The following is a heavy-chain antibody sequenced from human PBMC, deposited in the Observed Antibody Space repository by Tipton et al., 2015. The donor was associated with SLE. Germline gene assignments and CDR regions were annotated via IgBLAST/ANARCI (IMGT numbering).Heavy chain of an antibody. Sequence: LRLSCTVSGGSISSYYWSWIRQPPGKGLEWIGYIYYSGSTNYNPSLKSRVTISVDTSKNQFSLKLSSVTAADTAVYYCARGRRRDYYYYYYMDVWGKGTTVTVSS. V-gene: IGHV4-59*01. CDR3: ARGRRRDYYYYYYMDV. CDR1: GGSISSYY. CDR2: IYYSGST. J-gene: IGHJ6*03.